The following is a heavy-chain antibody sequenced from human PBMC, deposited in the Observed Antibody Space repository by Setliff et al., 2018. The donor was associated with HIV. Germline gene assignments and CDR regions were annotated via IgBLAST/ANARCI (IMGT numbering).Heavy chain of an antibody. J-gene: IGHJ5*02. CDR2: FDPQDGET. D-gene: IGHD6-6*01. CDR1: GYTLSELS. Sequence: ASVKVSCKVYGYTLSELSIHWVRQAPGKGLEWMGYFDPQDGETVYAQKFQGRVTLTEDTSTGTAYMELSRLRSDDTAVYYCARDLGYSSSSGWFDPWGQGTLVTVSS. CDR3: ARDLGYSSSSGWFDP. V-gene: IGHV1-24*01.